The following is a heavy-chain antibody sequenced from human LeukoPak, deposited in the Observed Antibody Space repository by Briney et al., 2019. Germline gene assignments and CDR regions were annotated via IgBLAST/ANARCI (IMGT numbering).Heavy chain of an antibody. D-gene: IGHD5-18*01. J-gene: IGHJ5*02. CDR3: LNSGSNYEAVS. CDR1: GSSIRTYTH. Sequence: SETLSLTCTVSGSSIRTYTHWGWIRQPPGKGLEWIGSIHHTGKTYYNPSLESRVTISVDTSKNQFSLKLSSVISADTAFYFCLNSGSNYEAVSWGQGTLVTVSS. CDR2: IHHTGKT. V-gene: IGHV4-38-2*02.